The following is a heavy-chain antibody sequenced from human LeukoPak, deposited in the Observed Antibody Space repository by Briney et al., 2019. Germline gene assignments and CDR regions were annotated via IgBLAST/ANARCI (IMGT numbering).Heavy chain of an antibody. Sequence: GGSLRLSCTASGFTFGDYAMSWFRQAPGKGLEWVGFIRSKAYGGTTEYAASVKGRFTISRDDSKSIAYLQMNSLKTEDTAVYYCAREGLVVVPAAIGDAFDIWGQGTMVTVSS. CDR3: AREGLVVVPAAIGDAFDI. J-gene: IGHJ3*02. D-gene: IGHD2-2*01. V-gene: IGHV3-49*03. CDR1: GFTFGDYA. CDR2: IRSKAYGGTT.